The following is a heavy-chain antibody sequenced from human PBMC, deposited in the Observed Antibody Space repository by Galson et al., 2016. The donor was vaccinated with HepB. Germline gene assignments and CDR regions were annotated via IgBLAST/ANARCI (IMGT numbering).Heavy chain of an antibody. Sequence: QSGAEVKKPGESLKISCKGSGYNFASYLIGWVRQMPGKGLEWMGSIHPRDSETRCSPSFKGQVTISADNSISTAYLQWSSLKASDTAMYYCARPVDYFGSGIYELDYWGQGTLVTVSS. V-gene: IGHV5-51*01. CDR3: ARPVDYFGSGIYELDY. CDR1: GYNFASYL. CDR2: IHPRDSET. J-gene: IGHJ4*02. D-gene: IGHD3-10*01.